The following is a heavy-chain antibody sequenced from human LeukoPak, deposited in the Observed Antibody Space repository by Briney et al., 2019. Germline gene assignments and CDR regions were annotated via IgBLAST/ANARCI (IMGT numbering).Heavy chain of an antibody. CDR3: ARGPRALWLKGYYFDY. V-gene: IGHV4-4*07. CDR1: GGSISSYY. Sequence: SETLSLTCTVSGGSISSYYWSWIRQPAGKGLEWIGRIYTSGSTNYNPSLKSRVTMSVDTSKNQFSLKLSSVTAADTAVYYCARGPRALWLKGYYFDYWGQGTLVTVSS. CDR2: IYTSGST. J-gene: IGHJ4*02. D-gene: IGHD3-16*02.